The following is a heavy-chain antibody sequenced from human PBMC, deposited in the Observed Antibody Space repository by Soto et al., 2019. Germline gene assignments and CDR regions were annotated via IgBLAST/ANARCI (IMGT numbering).Heavy chain of an antibody. Sequence: QAQLVQSGAAAKQPGASVKVSCKASGYTFTDYALHWVRQAPGQGLEWMGWINVGNGNTGYSRKFQGRVNNDRDMSATTAYIEVSSLASEDTAMYYCAREGAHDAPFDLWGQGTLVTVSS. V-gene: IGHV1-3*01. D-gene: IGHD3-9*01. CDR1: GYTFTDYA. J-gene: IGHJ4*02. CDR2: INVGNGNT. CDR3: AREGAHDAPFDL.